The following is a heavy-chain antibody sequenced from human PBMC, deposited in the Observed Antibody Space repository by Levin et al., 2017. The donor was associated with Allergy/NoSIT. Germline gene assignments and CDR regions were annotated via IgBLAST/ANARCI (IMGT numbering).Heavy chain of an antibody. CDR2: ISGDGGST. V-gene: IGHV3-64D*06. Sequence: GGSLRLSCSASGFTFRSYTMHWVRQAPGKGLEYVSSISGDGGSTFYTGSVKGRFTISRDNSKNTLYLQMSSLRAEDAAMYSCVKDRHTSYAFEIWGQGTMVTVSS. CDR3: VKDRHTSYAFEI. CDR1: GFTFRSYT. J-gene: IGHJ3*02.